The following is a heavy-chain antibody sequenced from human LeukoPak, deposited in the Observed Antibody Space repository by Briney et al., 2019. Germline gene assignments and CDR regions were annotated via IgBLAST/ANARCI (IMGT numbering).Heavy chain of an antibody. Sequence: GASVKVSCKAYGGTFRNHAIRWVRQAPGQGLEWMGWINPNSGGTNYAQKFQGWVTMTRDTSISTAYMELSRLRSDDTAVYYCASMLPPRYCSSTSCYEAEYFQHWGQGTPVTVSS. D-gene: IGHD2-2*01. J-gene: IGHJ1*01. CDR2: INPNSGGT. CDR1: GGTFRNHA. CDR3: ASMLPPRYCSSTSCYEAEYFQH. V-gene: IGHV1-2*04.